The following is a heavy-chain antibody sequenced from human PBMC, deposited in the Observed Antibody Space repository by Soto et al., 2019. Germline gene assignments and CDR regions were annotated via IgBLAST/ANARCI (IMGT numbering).Heavy chain of an antibody. CDR1: GFTFSGSA. CDR2: IRSKANRYAT. D-gene: IGHD5-18*01. CDR3: HPGVFSDTARID. V-gene: IGHV3-73*01. J-gene: IGHJ4*02. Sequence: EVQLVESGGGLVQPGGSLKLSCAASGFTFSGSAIHWVRQASGSGLEWVGRIRSKANRYATAYAASVKGSFTISRDDSKNTAYLQMNGLKTEDTAGYYWHPGVFSDTARIDWGQGTLVPVSS.